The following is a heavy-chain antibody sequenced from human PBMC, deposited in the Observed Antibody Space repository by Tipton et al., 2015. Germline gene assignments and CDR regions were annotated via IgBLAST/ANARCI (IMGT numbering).Heavy chain of an antibody. Sequence: TLSLTCTVSGGSISSYYWSWIRQPAGKGLEWIGRIYTSGSTNYNPSLKSRVTISVDTSKNQFSLKLNSVTAADTAVYYCARVSTFLNWFDPWGQGTLVTVSS. D-gene: IGHD2-21*01. J-gene: IGHJ5*02. CDR2: IYTSGST. V-gene: IGHV4-4*07. CDR1: GGSISSYY. CDR3: ARVSTFLNWFDP.